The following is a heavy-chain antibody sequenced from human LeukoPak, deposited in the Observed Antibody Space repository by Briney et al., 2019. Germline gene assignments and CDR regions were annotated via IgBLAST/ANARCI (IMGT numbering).Heavy chain of an antibody. Sequence: GGSLRLSCATSGFTFSTYWMSWVRQAPGKGLEWVAFIRYDGSNKYYADSVKGRFTISRDNSKNTLYLQMNSLRAEDTAVYYCAKAGNDIVVVPAAGMYFQHWGQGTLVTVSS. D-gene: IGHD2-2*01. CDR1: GFTFSTYW. J-gene: IGHJ1*01. V-gene: IGHV3-30*02. CDR3: AKAGNDIVVVPAAGMYFQH. CDR2: IRYDGSNK.